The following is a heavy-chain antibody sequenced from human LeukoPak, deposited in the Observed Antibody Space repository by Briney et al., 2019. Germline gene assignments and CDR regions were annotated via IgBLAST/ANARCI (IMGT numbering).Heavy chain of an antibody. V-gene: IGHV3-9*01. J-gene: IGHJ5*02. CDR2: ISCNSGSI. CDR1: GFTFDDYA. CDR3: AKGAYYDFWSGPAGDWFDP. Sequence: GGSLRLSCAASGFTFDDYAMHWVRQAPGKGLEWVSGISCNSGSIGYADSVKGRFTISRDNAKNSLYLQMNSLRAEDTALYYCAKGAYYDFWSGPAGDWFDPWGQGTLVTVSS. D-gene: IGHD3-3*01.